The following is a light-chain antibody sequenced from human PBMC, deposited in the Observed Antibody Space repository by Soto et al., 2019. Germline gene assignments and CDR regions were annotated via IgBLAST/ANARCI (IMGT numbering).Light chain of an antibody. CDR1: QSVSGSY. CDR2: GSS. CDR3: QQYGSSPPYT. Sequence: EIALTQSPGTLSLSPGQIATLSCRASQSVSGSYLAWYQQKPGQSPRLLIYGSSDRATSIPDRFSGSESGTDFTITISIVEPEDFAVLYCQQYGSSPPYTFGQGTKLEIK. J-gene: IGKJ2*01. V-gene: IGKV3-20*01.